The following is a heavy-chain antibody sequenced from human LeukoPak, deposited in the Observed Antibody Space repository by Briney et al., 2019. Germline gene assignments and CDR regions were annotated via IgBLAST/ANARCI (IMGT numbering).Heavy chain of an antibody. CDR1: GCSISSGFY. CDR3: ARGRPYSDY. J-gene: IGHJ4*02. Sequence: SETLSLTCTVSGCSISSGFYWGWIRQPPGKGLEWIGSIYHSGSTYYNPSLKSRVTISVDTSKNQFSLKLSSVTAADTAVYYCARGRPYSDYWGQGTLVTVSS. CDR2: IYHSGST. V-gene: IGHV4-38-2*02.